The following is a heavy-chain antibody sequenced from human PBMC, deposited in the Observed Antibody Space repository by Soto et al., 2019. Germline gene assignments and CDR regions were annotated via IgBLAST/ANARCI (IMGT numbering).Heavy chain of an antibody. V-gene: IGHV1-8*01. CDR2: MNPNSGNT. D-gene: IGHD3-3*01. CDR3: ARVRITIFGVVIYAFDI. J-gene: IGHJ3*02. CDR1: GYTFTSYD. Sequence: ASVKVSCKASGYTFTSYDINWVRQATGQGHEWMGWMNPNSGNTGYAQKFQGRVTMTRNTSISTAYMELSSLRSEDTAVYYCARVRITIFGVVIYAFDIWGQGTMVTVSS.